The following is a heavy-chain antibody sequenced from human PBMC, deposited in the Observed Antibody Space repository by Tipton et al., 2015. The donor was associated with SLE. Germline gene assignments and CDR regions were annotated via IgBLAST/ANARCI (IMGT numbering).Heavy chain of an antibody. Sequence: SLRLSCDASGFTFGFYEMNWVRQAPGKGLEWIAYISSSGTTINYADSVRGRFTISRDNAKNSLFLQLNSLRAEDTAVYYCARDIRYFDYWGQGTLVTVSS. D-gene: IGHD2-21*01. J-gene: IGHJ4*01. CDR3: ARDIRYFDY. V-gene: IGHV3-48*03. CDR1: GFTFGFYE. CDR2: ISSSGTTI.